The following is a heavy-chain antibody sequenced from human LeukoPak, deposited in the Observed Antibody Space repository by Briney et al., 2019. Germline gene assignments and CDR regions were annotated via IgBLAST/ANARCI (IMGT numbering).Heavy chain of an antibody. D-gene: IGHD3-3*01. CDR3: ARDGGALDY. V-gene: IGHV4-34*01. J-gene: IGHJ4*02. Sequence: SETLSLTCAVSGGSISSGGYSWSWIRQPPGKGLEWIGEINHSGSTNYNPSLKSRVTISVDTSKNQFSLKLSSVTAADTAVYYCARDGGALDYWGQGTLVTVSS. CDR2: INHSGST. CDR1: GGSISSGGYS.